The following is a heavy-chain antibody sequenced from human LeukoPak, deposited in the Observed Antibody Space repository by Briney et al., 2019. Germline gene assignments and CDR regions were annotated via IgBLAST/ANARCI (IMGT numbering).Heavy chain of an antibody. Sequence: SETLSLTCTVSGGSISSYYWSWVRQPPGKGLEWIGYIYYSGSTNYNPSLKSRVYISVDTSKNQFSLELSSLTAADTAVYYCAREFDYEGVDPWGQGTLVTVSS. V-gene: IGHV4-59*12. D-gene: IGHD4-17*01. CDR1: GGSISSYY. CDR2: IYYSGST. J-gene: IGHJ5*02. CDR3: AREFDYEGVDP.